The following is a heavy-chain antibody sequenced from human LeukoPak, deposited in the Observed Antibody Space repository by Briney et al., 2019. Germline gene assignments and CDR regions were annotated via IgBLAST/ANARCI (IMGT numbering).Heavy chain of an antibody. CDR3: AKVRTMIAVAFDI. J-gene: IGHJ3*02. CDR1: GFTFRSNH. Sequence: PSAGNLRFSCAAYGFTFRSNHLTWDRPAPGHGLEWVFTISGSGGRTYYADSAKGRFTISRDDSNNTLYLQMNSLRAEDTAVYYCAKVRTMIAVAFDIWGQGTMVTVSS. D-gene: IGHD3-22*01. V-gene: IGHV3-23*01. CDR2: ISGSGGRT.